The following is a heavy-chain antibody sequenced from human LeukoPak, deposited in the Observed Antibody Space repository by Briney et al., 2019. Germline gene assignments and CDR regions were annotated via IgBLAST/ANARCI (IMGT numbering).Heavy chain of an antibody. J-gene: IGHJ3*02. D-gene: IGHD3-22*01. CDR1: GFTFSSYE. V-gene: IGHV3-48*03. CDR3: ARDPLDYYDSSGYQPTGDAFDI. CDR2: ISSSGSTI. Sequence: GGSLRLSCAASGFTFSSYEMNWVRQAPGKGLEWVSYISSSGSTIYYADSVKGRFTISRDNAKNSLYLQMNSLRAEDTAVYYRARDPLDYYDSSGYQPTGDAFDIWGQGTMVTVSS.